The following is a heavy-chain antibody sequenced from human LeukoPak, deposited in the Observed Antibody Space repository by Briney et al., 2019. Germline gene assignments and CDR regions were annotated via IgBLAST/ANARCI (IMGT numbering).Heavy chain of an antibody. CDR3: ARVSGYSYGQ. V-gene: IGHV3-64*02. Sequence: GGSLRLSCVASGFPFSTYAMHWVRQAPGKGLEYVSGTNSNGTYTNYAASVEGRFTISRDNSKNTLYLRMGSLRPEDMAVYYCARVSGYSYGQWGQGTLVTVSS. J-gene: IGHJ4*02. CDR2: TNSNGTYT. CDR1: GFPFSTYA. D-gene: IGHD5-18*01.